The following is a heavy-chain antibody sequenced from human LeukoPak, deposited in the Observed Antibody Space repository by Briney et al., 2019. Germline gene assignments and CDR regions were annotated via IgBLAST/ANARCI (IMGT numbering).Heavy chain of an antibody. CDR1: GFTFSSYG. Sequence: PGGSLRLSCAASGFTFSSYGMHWVRQAPGKGLEWVAFIRYDGSNKYYADSVKGRFTISRDNSKNTLYLQMNSLRAEDTAVYYCARGGSQFIAGSYFDYWGQGTLVTVSS. CDR2: IRYDGSNK. CDR3: ARGGSQFIAGSYFDY. V-gene: IGHV3-30*02. D-gene: IGHD6-13*01. J-gene: IGHJ4*02.